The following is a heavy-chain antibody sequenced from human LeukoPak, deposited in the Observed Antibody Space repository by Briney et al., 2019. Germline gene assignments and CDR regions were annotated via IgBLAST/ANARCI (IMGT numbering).Heavy chain of an antibody. Sequence: GGSLRLSCAASGFTFSSYWMHGVRQAPGKRLVWVSRINSDGSSTSYADSVKGRFTISRDNAKNTLYLQMNSLRAEDTAVYYCASGGVSSGKSIDYWGQGTLVTVSS. CDR1: GFTFSSYW. CDR2: INSDGSST. J-gene: IGHJ4*02. V-gene: IGHV3-74*01. CDR3: ASGGVSSGKSIDY. D-gene: IGHD3-22*01.